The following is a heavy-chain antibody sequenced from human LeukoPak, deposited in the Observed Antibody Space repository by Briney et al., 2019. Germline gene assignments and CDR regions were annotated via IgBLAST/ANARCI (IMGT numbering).Heavy chain of an antibody. CDR1: GFNFDDYG. Sequence: RSGGSLRLSCAASGFNFDDYGMSWVRQAPGKGLEWVSGINWNGGGTGYADSVKGRFTISRENAKNSLYLQMNSLKAEDTALYYCARGPLQTIPTSKIVVYYHPFDYWGQGTLVTVSS. J-gene: IGHJ4*02. V-gene: IGHV3-20*04. D-gene: IGHD3-22*01. CDR3: ARGPLQTIPTSKIVVYYHPFDY. CDR2: INWNGGGT.